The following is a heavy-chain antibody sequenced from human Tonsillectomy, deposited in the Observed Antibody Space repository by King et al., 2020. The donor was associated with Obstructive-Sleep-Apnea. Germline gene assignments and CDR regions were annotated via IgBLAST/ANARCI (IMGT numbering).Heavy chain of an antibody. CDR2: INHSGST. CDR3: SRGRISGSGSYALSLLQDLDY. D-gene: IGHD3-10*01. J-gene: IGHJ4*02. V-gene: IGHV4-34*01. CDR1: GGSFSGYY. Sequence: HVQLQQWGAGLLKPSETLSLTCAVYGGSFSGYYWSWIRQPPGKGLEWIGEINHSGSTNYNPSLKSRVTISVDTSKNQFSLKLISVTAADTAVYYCSRGRISGSGSYALSLLQDLDYWGQGTLVTVSS.